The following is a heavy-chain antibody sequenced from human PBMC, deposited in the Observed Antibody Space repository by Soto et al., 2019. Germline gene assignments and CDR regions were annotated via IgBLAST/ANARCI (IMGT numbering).Heavy chain of an antibody. CDR1: GFTFTNYF. CDR3: DRGDGRGSSGFYYYYGMDV. CDR2: ISPYDGST. V-gene: IGHV1-46*01. D-gene: IGHD6-25*01. J-gene: IGHJ6*02. Sequence: QVQLVQSGAEVKKPGASVKVSCKASGFTFTNYFFHWVRQAPRQGLEWMGIISPYDGSTNYVQSLQGRDTMTSDTSTSTVSMELTSQRSEDTPDYYCDRGDGRGSSGFYYYYGMDVWGHETTVTVSS.